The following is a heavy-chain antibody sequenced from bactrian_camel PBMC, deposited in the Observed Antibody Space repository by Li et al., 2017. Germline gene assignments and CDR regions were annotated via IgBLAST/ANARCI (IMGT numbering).Heavy chain of an antibody. CDR1: PDSVNDIC. V-gene: IGHV3S60*01. Sequence: HVQLVESGGDSAQTGGSPRLSCVVSPDSVNDICLAWFRQVPGKEREGISVLAIDGTIRYADAVEGRFTISKDSAENTLYLQMTSLKPEDTARYFCAAEEHCGAAVGANLWLSGAEFGSWGQGTQVTVS. CDR2: LAIDGTI. D-gene: IGHD1*01. CDR3: AAEEHCGAAVGANLWLSGAEFGS. J-gene: IGHJ6*01.